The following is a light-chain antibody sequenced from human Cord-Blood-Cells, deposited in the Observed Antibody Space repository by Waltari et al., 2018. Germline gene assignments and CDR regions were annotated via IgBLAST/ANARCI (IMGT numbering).Light chain of an antibody. CDR3: QQSYSTPYT. J-gene: IGKJ2*01. Sequence: DIQMTQSPSSLSASVGDRVTITCRASQSISSYLNWYQQKPGKAPKLLIYAASSLQSGVPSRFSGSGSGTDVTLTISSLQPEDFATYYCQQSYSTPYTFGQGTKLENK. CDR2: AAS. CDR1: QSISSY. V-gene: IGKV1-39*01.